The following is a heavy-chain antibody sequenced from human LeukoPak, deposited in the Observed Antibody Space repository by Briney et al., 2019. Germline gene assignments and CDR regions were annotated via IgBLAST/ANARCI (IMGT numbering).Heavy chain of an antibody. D-gene: IGHD3-22*01. Sequence: GGSLRLSCAASGFTFISYAMSWVRQAPGKGLEWVSVISGSGSSTYYADSVKGRFTISRDNSKNTLYLQMNSLRAEDTAVYYCAKSPHFYDTSGYFDYWGQGTLVTVSP. CDR1: GFTFISYA. CDR2: ISGSGSST. V-gene: IGHV3-23*01. J-gene: IGHJ4*02. CDR3: AKSPHFYDTSGYFDY.